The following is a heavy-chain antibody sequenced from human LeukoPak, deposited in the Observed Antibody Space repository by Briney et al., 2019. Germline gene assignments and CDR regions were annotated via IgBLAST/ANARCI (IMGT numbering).Heavy chain of an antibody. CDR1: GGSISDYY. CDR3: ARFQYYDFWSTYRTVNAFDI. D-gene: IGHD3-3*01. Sequence: SETLSLTCTVSGGSISDYYWSWVRQPPGKGLEWIGYIYYSGSTTYNPSLKSRVTISVDTSKNQFSLKLSSVTAADTAVYYCARFQYYDFWSTYRTVNAFDIWGQGTMGTV. V-gene: IGHV4-59*01. CDR2: IYYSGST. J-gene: IGHJ3*02.